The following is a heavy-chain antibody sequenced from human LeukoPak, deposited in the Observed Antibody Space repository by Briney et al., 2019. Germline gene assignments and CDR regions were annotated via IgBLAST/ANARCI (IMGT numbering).Heavy chain of an antibody. V-gene: IGHV4-59*08. D-gene: IGHD5-12*01. CDR1: GGSITGYY. Sequence: SETLSLTCTVSGGSITGYYWNWIRQPPGKGLEWIGYIYYSGSTNYNPSLKSRVTISVDTSENQFSLKLNSVTAADTAVYYCARQGGVATSFDYWGQGTLVTVSS. J-gene: IGHJ4*02. CDR3: ARQGGVATSFDY. CDR2: IYYSGST.